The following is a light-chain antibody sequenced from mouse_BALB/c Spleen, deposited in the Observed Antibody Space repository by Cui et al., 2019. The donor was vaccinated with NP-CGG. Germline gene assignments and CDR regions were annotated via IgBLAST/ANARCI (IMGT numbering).Light chain of an antibody. CDR2: GTN. J-gene: IGLJ1*01. CDR3: ALWYSNHWV. CDR1: TGAVTTSNY. V-gene: IGLV1*01. Sequence: QAVLPQESSLTTSPGETVTLTCRSSTGAVTTSNYANWVQEKPDHLFTGLIGGTNNRAPGVPATFSGSLIGDKAALTITGAQTEDEAIYFCALWYSNHWVFGGGTKLTVL.